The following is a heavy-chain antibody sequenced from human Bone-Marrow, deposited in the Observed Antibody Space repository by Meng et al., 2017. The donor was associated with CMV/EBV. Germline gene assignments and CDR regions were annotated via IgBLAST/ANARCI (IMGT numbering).Heavy chain of an antibody. Sequence: ASVKVSCKASGYIFTRYGISWVRQAPGQGLEWMGWISAYNGNTNYAQKFQDRVTMTTETSTTTAYMGLRSLRADDTALYYCARDTGQGVRTDEAIDIWGQGTMVTVSS. D-gene: IGHD3-10*01. CDR2: ISAYNGNT. CDR1: GYIFTRYG. CDR3: ARDTGQGVRTDEAIDI. V-gene: IGHV1-18*01. J-gene: IGHJ3*02.